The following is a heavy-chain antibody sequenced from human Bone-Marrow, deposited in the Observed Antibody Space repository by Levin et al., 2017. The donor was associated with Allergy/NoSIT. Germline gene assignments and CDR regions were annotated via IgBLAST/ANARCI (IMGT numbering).Heavy chain of an antibody. V-gene: IGHV3-30*03. CDR1: GFSFPTHG. CDR3: PRAGGRQRHEFDS. J-gene: IGHJ4*02. CDR2: LAYDGNNE. D-gene: IGHD1-1*01. Sequence: GGSLRLSCEDSGFSFPTHGIHWVRQAPGKGLEWVSVLAYDGNNEYYADSVKGRFTVSRVHSKNAVHLQMTSLRPEDTSLYYCPRAGGRQRHEFDSWGQGVLVTVSS.